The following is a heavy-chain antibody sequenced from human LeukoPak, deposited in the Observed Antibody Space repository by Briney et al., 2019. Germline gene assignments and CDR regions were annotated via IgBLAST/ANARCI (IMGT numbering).Heavy chain of an antibody. CDR1: GYTFTSYG. D-gene: IGHD1-26*01. J-gene: IGHJ3*02. V-gene: IGHV1-18*01. Sequence: GASVTVSCKASGYTFTSYGISWVRQAPGQGLEWMGWISAYNGNTNYAQKLQGRVTMTTDTSTSTAYMELRSLRSDDTAVYYCARVEIVAARDAFDIWGQGTMVTVSS. CDR3: ARVEIVAARDAFDI. CDR2: ISAYNGNT.